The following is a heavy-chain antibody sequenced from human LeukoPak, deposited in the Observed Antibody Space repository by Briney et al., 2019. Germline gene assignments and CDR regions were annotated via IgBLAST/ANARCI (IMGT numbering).Heavy chain of an antibody. Sequence: GGSLRLSCAASGFTFSSYGMHWVRQAPGKGLEWVAFIRYDGSNKYYADSVKGRFTISRDNSKNTLYLQMNSLRAEDTAVYYCACIAARDFDYWGQGTLVTVSS. CDR1: GFTFSSYG. CDR3: ACIAARDFDY. CDR2: IRYDGSNK. D-gene: IGHD6-6*01. J-gene: IGHJ4*02. V-gene: IGHV3-30*02.